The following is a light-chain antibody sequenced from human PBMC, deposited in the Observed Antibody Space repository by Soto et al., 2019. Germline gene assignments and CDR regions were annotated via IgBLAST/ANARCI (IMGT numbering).Light chain of an antibody. V-gene: IGLV2-8*01. Sequence: QSALTQPPSASGSPGQSVTISCTGTSSDVGGYNYVSWYQQHPGKAPKFMIYEVSERPSGVPDRFSGSKSGNTASLTVSGLQADDEDDYYCSSYAGSNNYVFGTGTQLTVL. CDR2: EVS. J-gene: IGLJ7*01. CDR3: SSYAGSNNYV. CDR1: SSDVGGYNY.